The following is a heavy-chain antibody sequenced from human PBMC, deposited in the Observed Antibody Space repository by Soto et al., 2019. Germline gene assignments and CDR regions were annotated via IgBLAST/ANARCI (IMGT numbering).Heavy chain of an antibody. D-gene: IGHD6-13*01. CDR2: ISGSGGT. J-gene: IGHJ6*03. V-gene: IGHV3-23*01. CDR3: AKNGGSSYYYYMDV. CDR1: GFTFSSYG. Sequence: GGSLRLSCAASGFTFSSYGMNWVRQTPGKGLEWVSGISGSGGTYYADSVKGRFTISRDSSKDTLYLRMSSLRADDTAVYYCAKNGGSSYYYYMDVWGKGTTVTVSS.